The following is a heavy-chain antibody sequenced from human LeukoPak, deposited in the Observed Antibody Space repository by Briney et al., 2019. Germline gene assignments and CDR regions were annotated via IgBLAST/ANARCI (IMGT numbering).Heavy chain of an antibody. CDR1: GYIFTTYG. J-gene: IGHJ4*02. Sequence: ASVKVSCKASGYIFTTYGISWVRQAPGQGLEWMGWISAHNGNTKYTQKLQGRVTMTTDTSTSTVYMELRNLRSDDTAVYYCVRDSCSGGSCYLDYWGQGTLVTVSS. CDR2: ISAHNGNT. D-gene: IGHD2-15*01. V-gene: IGHV1-18*01. CDR3: VRDSCSGGSCYLDY.